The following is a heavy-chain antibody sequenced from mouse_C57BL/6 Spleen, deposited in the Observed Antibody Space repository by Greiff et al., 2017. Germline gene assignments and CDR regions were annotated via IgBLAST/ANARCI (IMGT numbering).Heavy chain of an antibody. CDR2: IHPNRGST. Sequence: VQLQQPGAELVKPGASVKLSCKASGYTFTSYWMHWVKQRPGQGLEWIGMIHPNRGSTNYNEKFKSKATLTVDKSSSTAYMQLSSLTSEDSAVYYCARDYYGSSLYYAMDYWGQGTSVTVSS. D-gene: IGHD1-1*01. V-gene: IGHV1-64*01. J-gene: IGHJ4*01. CDR1: GYTFTSYW. CDR3: ARDYYGSSLYYAMDY.